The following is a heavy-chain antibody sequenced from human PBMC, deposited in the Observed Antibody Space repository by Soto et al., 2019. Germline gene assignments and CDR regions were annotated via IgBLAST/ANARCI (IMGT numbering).Heavy chain of an antibody. CDR1: GGSISSYY. Sequence: PSETLSLTCTVSGGSISSYYWSWIRQPPGKGLEWIGYIYNSGSTKYNPSLKSRVTISVDTSKNQFSLKLTSVTAADTAVYYCVRGNAGSYYKGLDYWGQGTLVTVSS. V-gene: IGHV4-4*08. D-gene: IGHD3-10*01. CDR2: IYNSGST. J-gene: IGHJ4*01. CDR3: VRGNAGSYYKGLDY.